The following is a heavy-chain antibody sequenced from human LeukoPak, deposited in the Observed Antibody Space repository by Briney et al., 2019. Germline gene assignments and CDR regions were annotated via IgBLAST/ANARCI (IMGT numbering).Heavy chain of an antibody. CDR3: ARDLSNKILTTYYDVFDI. CDR1: GFPLNNYW. V-gene: IGHV3-7*03. D-gene: IGHD3-9*01. Sequence: LGGSLILSCAASGFPLNNYWMTWVRQAPGEGLEWVANIKQDESRKHYVDSVEGRLTISRDNARNSLYLQMNSLRAEDTAVYYCARDLSNKILTTYYDVFDIWGQGTLVTVSS. CDR2: IKQDESRK. J-gene: IGHJ3*02.